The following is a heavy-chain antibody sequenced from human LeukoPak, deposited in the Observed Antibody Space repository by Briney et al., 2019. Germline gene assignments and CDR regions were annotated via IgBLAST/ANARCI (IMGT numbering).Heavy chain of an antibody. Sequence: GASVKVSCKASGYTFTSYAMHWVRQAPGQGLEWMGWISAYNGNTNYAQKLQGRVTMTTDTSTSTAYMELRSLRSDDTAVYYCARVASDKQQLGAFDIWGQGTMVTVSS. D-gene: IGHD6-13*01. V-gene: IGHV1-18*01. CDR3: ARVASDKQQLGAFDI. CDR1: GYTFTSYA. CDR2: ISAYNGNT. J-gene: IGHJ3*02.